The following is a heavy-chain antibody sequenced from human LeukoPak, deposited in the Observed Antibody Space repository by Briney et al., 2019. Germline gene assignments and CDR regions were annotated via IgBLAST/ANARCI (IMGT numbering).Heavy chain of an antibody. CDR2: IRYDGSNK. Sequence: AGGSLRLSCAASGFIFNTYVMHWVRQAPGKGLEWLAFIRYDGSNKNYADSVKGRFTISRDNTKNSLYLQMNSLRAEDTAVYYCAKDGGSDPDSFDIWGQGTTVTVSS. J-gene: IGHJ3*02. V-gene: IGHV3-30*02. CDR3: AKDGGSDPDSFDI. D-gene: IGHD2-15*01. CDR1: GFIFNTYV.